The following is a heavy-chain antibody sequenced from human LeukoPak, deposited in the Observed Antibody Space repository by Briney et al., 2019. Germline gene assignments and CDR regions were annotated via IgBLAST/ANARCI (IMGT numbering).Heavy chain of an antibody. CDR2: INHSGST. CDR1: GGSFSGYY. CDR3: ARDNPWTQLLNDY. D-gene: IGHD5-18*01. V-gene: IGHV4-34*01. Sequence: SETLSLTCAVYGGSFSGYYWSWIRQPPGKGLEWIGEINHSGSTNYNPSLKSRVTISVDTSKNQFSLKLSSVTAADTAVYYCARDNPWTQLLNDYWGQGTLVTVSS. J-gene: IGHJ4*02.